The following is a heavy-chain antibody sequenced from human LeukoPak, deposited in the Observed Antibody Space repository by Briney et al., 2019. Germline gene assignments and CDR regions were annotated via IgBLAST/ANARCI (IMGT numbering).Heavy chain of an antibody. CDR1: GFTFSSYA. CDR3: ARAGIAAAGNYFDY. D-gene: IGHD6-13*01. CDR2: ISSNGGST. V-gene: IGHV3-64*01. Sequence: PGGSLRLSCAASGFTFSSYAMHWVRQAPGKGLEYVSAISSNGGSTYYANSVKGRFTISRDNSKNTLYLQMGSLRAEDMAVYYCARAGIAAAGNYFDYWGQGTLVTVSS. J-gene: IGHJ4*02.